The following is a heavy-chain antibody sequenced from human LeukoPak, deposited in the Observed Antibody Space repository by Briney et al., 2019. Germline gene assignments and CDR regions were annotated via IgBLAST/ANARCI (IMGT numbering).Heavy chain of an antibody. J-gene: IGHJ4*02. V-gene: IGHV4-34*01. CDR3: ARGKYSSGWYALE. CDR2: INHSGGT. D-gene: IGHD6-19*01. CDR1: GGSFSGYY. Sequence: SETLSLTCAVYGGSFSGYYWSWIRQPPGKGLEWIGEINHSGGTNYNPSLKSRVTISVDTSKNQFSLKLSSVTAADTAVYYCARGKYSSGWYALEWGQGTLVTVSS.